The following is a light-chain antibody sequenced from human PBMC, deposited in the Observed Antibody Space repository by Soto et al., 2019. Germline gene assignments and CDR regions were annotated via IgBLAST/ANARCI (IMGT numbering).Light chain of an antibody. V-gene: IGKV3-11*01. Sequence: EIVLTQSPATLSLSPGESATLSCRASQSISNSLAWYQQKRDQAPRLLIYDASNRATDIPTRFRGSGSGTDFTLTITSLDPEDFAVYYCQQHSGWPLTFGGGTKVEI. CDR1: QSISNS. CDR3: QQHSGWPLT. CDR2: DAS. J-gene: IGKJ4*01.